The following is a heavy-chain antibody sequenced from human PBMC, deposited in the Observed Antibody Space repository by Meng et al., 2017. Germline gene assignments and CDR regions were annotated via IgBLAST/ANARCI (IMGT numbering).Heavy chain of an antibody. Sequence: GESLKISCAASGFTFSSYAMSWVRQAPGKGLEWVAVISYDGSNKYYADSVKGRFTISRDNSKNTLYLQMNSLRAEDTAVYYCARVTGYSSPPFDYWGQGTLVTVSS. V-gene: IGHV3-30*04. D-gene: IGHD6-19*01. J-gene: IGHJ4*02. CDR1: GFTFSSYA. CDR3: ARVTGYSSPPFDY. CDR2: ISYDGSNK.